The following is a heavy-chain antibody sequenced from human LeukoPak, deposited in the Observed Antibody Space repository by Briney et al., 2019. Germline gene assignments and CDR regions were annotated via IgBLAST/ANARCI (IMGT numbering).Heavy chain of an antibody. D-gene: IGHD3-22*01. Sequence: SETLSLTCAVSGYSISSGYYWGWIRQPPGKGLEWIGSIYHSGSTYYNPSLKSRVTISVDTSKNQFSLKLSSVTAADTAVYYCARTHYYDSSGYYPFDYWGQGTLVTVSS. CDR3: ARTHYYDSSGYYPFDY. V-gene: IGHV4-38-2*01. CDR1: GYSISSGYY. CDR2: IYHSGST. J-gene: IGHJ4*02.